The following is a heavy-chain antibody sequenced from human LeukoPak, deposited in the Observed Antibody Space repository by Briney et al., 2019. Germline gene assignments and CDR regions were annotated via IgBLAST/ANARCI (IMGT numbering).Heavy chain of an antibody. V-gene: IGHV5-51*01. CDR2: IYPSDSDT. CDR3: ARLMSVVGALDAFSI. Sequence: GESLKISCKASGYTFTNYWIGWVRQMPGKGLEWMGIIYPSDSDTRYSPSFRGQVTLSVDTSINTAYLQWSSLKASDTAMYYCARLMSVVGALDAFSIWGQGTMVIVSS. CDR1: GYTFTNYW. D-gene: IGHD1-26*01. J-gene: IGHJ3*02.